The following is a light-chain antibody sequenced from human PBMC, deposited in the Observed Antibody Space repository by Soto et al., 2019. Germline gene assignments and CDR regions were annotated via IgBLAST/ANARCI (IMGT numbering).Light chain of an antibody. CDR2: SAN. CDR1: SSNIGSNT. J-gene: IGLJ3*02. V-gene: IGLV1-44*01. CDR3: AAWDGSLNGWV. Sequence: QSVLTQPPSASGTPGQRVSLSCSGSSSNIGSNTVNWYQQLPGTAPKLLVYSANQRPSRVPDRFSGSKSGTSASLAISGLQSEDEADYYCAAWDGSLNGWVFGGGTKLTVL.